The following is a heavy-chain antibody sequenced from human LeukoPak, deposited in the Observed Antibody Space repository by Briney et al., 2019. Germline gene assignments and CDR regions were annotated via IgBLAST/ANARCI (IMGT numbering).Heavy chain of an antibody. J-gene: IGHJ4*02. D-gene: IGHD6-6*01. CDR1: GFTFSSYS. V-gene: IGHV3-21*01. Sequence: PGGSLRLSCAASGFTFSSYSMNWVRQAPGKGLEWVSSISSSSSYIYYADSVKGLFTISRNNVKNSLYLQMNSLRAEDTAVYYCATPPRPFDYWGQGTLVTVSS. CDR3: ATPPRPFDY. CDR2: ISSSSSYI.